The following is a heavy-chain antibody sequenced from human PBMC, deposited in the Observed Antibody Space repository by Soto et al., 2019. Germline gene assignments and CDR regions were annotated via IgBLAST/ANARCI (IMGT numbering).Heavy chain of an antibody. CDR1: GGTFSSYA. D-gene: IGHD3-22*01. CDR2: IIPIFGTA. Sequence: GASVKVSCKASGGTFSSYAISWVRQAPGQGLEWMGGIIPIFGTANYAQKFQGRVTITADESTSTAYMELSSLRSEDTAVYYCARDGVDYYDSSGYYYFDYWGRGTLVTVSS. J-gene: IGHJ4*02. CDR3: ARDGVDYYDSSGYYYFDY. V-gene: IGHV1-69*13.